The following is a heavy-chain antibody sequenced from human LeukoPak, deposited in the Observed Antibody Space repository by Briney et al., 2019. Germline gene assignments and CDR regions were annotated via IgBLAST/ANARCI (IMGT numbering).Heavy chain of an antibody. Sequence: QSGGSLRLSCAASGFTFSSSAMSWVRQAPGKGLEWVSTISNSGASTYYTDSVKGRFTISRDTSKNTMYLQMNSLTAEDTAVYYCAKEGIRYCGGDCYHRYFDYWGQGTLVTVSS. CDR3: AKEGIRYCGGDCYHRYFDY. V-gene: IGHV3-23*01. CDR1: GFTFSSSA. J-gene: IGHJ4*02. D-gene: IGHD2-21*02. CDR2: ISNSGAST.